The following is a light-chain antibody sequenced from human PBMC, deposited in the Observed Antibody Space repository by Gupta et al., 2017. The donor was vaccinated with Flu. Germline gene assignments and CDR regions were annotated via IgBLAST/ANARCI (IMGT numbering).Light chain of an antibody. J-gene: IGLJ2*01. CDR3: QAWGTNTVV. V-gene: IGLV3-1*01. CDR1: KWGEKY. CDR2: QDN. Sequence: GQTARRTCSGNKWGEKYVCWHQQRPAHSLFLVIYQDNKPAAGIPEFFAGSTSDTTATLTISGTETGDDDYYFCQAWGTNTVVFGGGTKLTVL.